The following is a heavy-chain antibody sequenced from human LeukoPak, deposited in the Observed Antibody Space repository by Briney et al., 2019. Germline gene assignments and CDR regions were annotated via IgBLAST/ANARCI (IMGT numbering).Heavy chain of an antibody. Sequence: ETLSLTCAVYGGSFSGYYWSWVRQAPGKGLEWVSGIRSSGHNTYYEDSVKGRFTISRDNSKNMLYLQMNSLRAEDTAVYYCAKYVCGGDCYDYFDCWGQGTLVTVSS. CDR2: IRSSGHNT. J-gene: IGHJ4*02. CDR1: GGSFSGYY. CDR3: AKYVCGGDCYDYFDC. D-gene: IGHD2-21*02. V-gene: IGHV3-23*01.